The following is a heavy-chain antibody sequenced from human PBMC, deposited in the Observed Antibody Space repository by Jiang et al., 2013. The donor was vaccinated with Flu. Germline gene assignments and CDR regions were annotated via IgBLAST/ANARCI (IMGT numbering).Heavy chain of an antibody. J-gene: IGHJ4*02. CDR3: ARDRVAVAGVPDY. Sequence: GLVQPGGSLRLSCAASGFTFSSYWMSWVRQAPGKGLEWVANIKQDGSEKYYVDSVKGRFTISRDNAKNSLYLQMNSLRAEDTAVYYCARDRVAVAGVPDYWGQGTLVTVSS. CDR1: GFTFSSYW. CDR2: IKQDGSEK. V-gene: IGHV3-7*03. D-gene: IGHD6-19*01.